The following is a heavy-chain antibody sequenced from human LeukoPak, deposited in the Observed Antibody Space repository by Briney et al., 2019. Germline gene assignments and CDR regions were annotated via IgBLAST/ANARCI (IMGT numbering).Heavy chain of an antibody. D-gene: IGHD3-22*01. Sequence: PGESLKISCKGSGYSFTSYWIGWVRQMPGKGLEWMGIIYPGDSDTRYSPSFQGQVTISADKSISTAYLQWSSLKASDTAMYYCARGASYYYDLSAIAFDPWGQGTLVTVSS. CDR3: ARGASYYYDLSAIAFDP. V-gene: IGHV5-51*01. CDR2: IYPGDSDT. J-gene: IGHJ5*02. CDR1: GYSFTSYW.